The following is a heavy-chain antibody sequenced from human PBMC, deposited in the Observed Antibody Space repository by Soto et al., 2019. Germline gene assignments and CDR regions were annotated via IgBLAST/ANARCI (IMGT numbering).Heavy chain of an antibody. CDR2: INPSGGST. J-gene: IGHJ4*02. V-gene: IGHV1-46*03. Sequence: ASVKVSCKASGYTFTSYYMHWVRHAPGQGLEWMGIINPSGGSTSYAQKFQGRVTMTRDTSTSTVYMELSSLRSEDTAVYYCARAPLLKLRSSSSRNHFDYWGQGTLVTVSS. CDR3: ARAPLLKLRSSSSRNHFDY. D-gene: IGHD6-6*01. CDR1: GYTFTSYY.